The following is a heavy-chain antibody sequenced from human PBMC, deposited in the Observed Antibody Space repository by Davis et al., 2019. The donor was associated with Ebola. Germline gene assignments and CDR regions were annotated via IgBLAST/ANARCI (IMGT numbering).Heavy chain of an antibody. D-gene: IGHD3-10*01. CDR3: ARGSGGMDV. J-gene: IGHJ6*02. CDR2: ISAYNGNT. CDR1: GYTFTSYG. V-gene: IGHV1-18*01. Sequence: AASVKVSCKASGYTFTSYGISWVRQAPGQGLEWMGWISAYNGNTKYSQKFQGRVTITRDTSASTAYMELSSLRSEDTAVYYCARGSGGMDVWGQGTTVTVSS.